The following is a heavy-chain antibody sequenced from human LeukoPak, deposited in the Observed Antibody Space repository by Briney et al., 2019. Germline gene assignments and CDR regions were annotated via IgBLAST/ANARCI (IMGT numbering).Heavy chain of an antibody. D-gene: IGHD6-13*01. CDR2: IWYDGSNK. CDR1: GFSFSDYG. J-gene: IGHJ4*02. Sequence: GRSLRLSCAASGFSFSDYGMHWVRQAPGKGLEWVAVIWYDGSNKYYADSVKGRLTISRDNSKNTLYLQMNSLRAEDTAVYYCASAAGPFDNWGQGTLVTVSS. CDR3: ASAAGPFDN. V-gene: IGHV3-33*01.